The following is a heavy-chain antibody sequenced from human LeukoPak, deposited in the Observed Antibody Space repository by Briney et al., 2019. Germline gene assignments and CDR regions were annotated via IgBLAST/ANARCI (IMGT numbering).Heavy chain of an antibody. CDR1: GFTFSDYY. Sequence: GSLRLSCAASGFTFSDYYMSWIGQAPGKGLEWVSYISSRSSYTKYADSVEGRLTISRDNAKNSLYLQMNSLRAEDAAVYYCARVLSSSWGAYYYYGMDVWGQGSTVTVSS. CDR3: ARVLSSSWGAYYYYGMDV. CDR2: ISSRSSYT. J-gene: IGHJ6*02. D-gene: IGHD6-13*01. V-gene: IGHV3-11*06.